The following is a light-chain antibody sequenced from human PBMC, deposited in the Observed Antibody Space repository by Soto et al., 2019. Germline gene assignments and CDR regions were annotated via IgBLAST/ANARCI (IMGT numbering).Light chain of an antibody. CDR3: QSYDSSLSGYVV. CDR2: GNS. Sequence: QSVLTQPPSVSGAXGXXXTISCTGSSSNIGAGYDVHWYQQLPGTAPKLLIYGNSNRPSGVPDRFSGSKSGTSASLAITGLQAEDEADYYCQSYDSSLSGYVVFGGGTKLTVL. CDR1: SSNIGAGYD. J-gene: IGLJ2*01. V-gene: IGLV1-40*01.